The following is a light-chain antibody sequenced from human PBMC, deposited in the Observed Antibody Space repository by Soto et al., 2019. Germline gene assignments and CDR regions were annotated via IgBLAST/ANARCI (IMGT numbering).Light chain of an antibody. CDR2: DAS. CDR1: QDISNY. CDR3: QQYENPPLT. J-gene: IGKJ1*01. V-gene: IGKV1-33*01. Sequence: DIQMTQSPSSLSASVGDRVTITCQASQDISNYLNWYQQKPGKAPKLLIYDASNLETGVPSRFSGSGSGTDFTFTISSLQPEDIATYYCQQYENPPLTLGQGTKVNIK.